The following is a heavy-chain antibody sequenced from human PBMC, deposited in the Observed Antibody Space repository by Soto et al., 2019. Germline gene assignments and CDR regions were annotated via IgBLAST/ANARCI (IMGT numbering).Heavy chain of an antibody. CDR3: AKAEGSSYGTECSQH. V-gene: IGHV3-23*01. CDR2: IISSGGST. J-gene: IGHJ1*01. D-gene: IGHD6-13*01. Sequence: EVQLLESGGGLVQPGGSLRLSCAASGFTFSTYAMNWVRQAPGKGLEWVSLIISSGGSTYYADSVKGRFTISRDNSKNSQYLQMHSLRADDTAVYYCAKAEGSSYGTECSQHWGQGTLVTVSS. CDR1: GFTFSTYA.